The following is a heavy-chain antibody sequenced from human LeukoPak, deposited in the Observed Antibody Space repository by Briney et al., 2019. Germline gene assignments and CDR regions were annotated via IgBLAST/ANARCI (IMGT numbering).Heavy chain of an antibody. Sequence: SETLSLTCAVYGGSFSGYYWSWIRQPPGKGLEWIGEINHSGSTNYNPSLKSRVTMSVDTSKNQFSLKLSSVTAADTAVYYCARLGSGDSNFDYWGQGTLVTVSS. CDR3: ARLGSGDSNFDY. V-gene: IGHV4-34*01. J-gene: IGHJ4*02. D-gene: IGHD2-21*02. CDR2: INHSGST. CDR1: GGSFSGYY.